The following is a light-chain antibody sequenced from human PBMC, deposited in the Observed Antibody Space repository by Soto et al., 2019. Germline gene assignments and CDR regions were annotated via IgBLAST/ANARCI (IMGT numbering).Light chain of an antibody. CDR2: DVS. CDR1: SSDVGEYDY. J-gene: IGLJ3*02. CDR3: CSYAGSRV. Sequence: QPVLTQPRSVSGSPGQSVTISCTGTSSDVGEYDYVSWYQHHPGKAPKLMIYDVSQRPSGVPDRFSGSKSGSTASLTISGLQAEDEADYYCCSYAGSRVFGGGTKLTVL. V-gene: IGLV2-11*01.